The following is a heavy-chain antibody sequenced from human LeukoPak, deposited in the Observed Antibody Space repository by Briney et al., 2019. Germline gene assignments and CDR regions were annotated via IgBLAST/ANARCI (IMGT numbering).Heavy chain of an antibody. CDR2: ISGSTSTT. CDR3: AKASPLSLSRYYYYGMDV. V-gene: IGHV3-23*01. D-gene: IGHD3-3*02. CDR1: GFTFSSFV. J-gene: IGHJ6*02. Sequence: GGSLTLSCAASGFTFSSFVLSWVRQAPGKGLEWVSGISGSTSTTYYADSVKGRFSISRDNSKNTVYLRVHSLRAEDTAVYYCAKASPLSLSRYYYYGMDVWGQGTTVTVSS.